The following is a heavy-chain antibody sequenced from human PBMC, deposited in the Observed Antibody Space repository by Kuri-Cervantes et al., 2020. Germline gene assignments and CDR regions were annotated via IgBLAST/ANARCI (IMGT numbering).Heavy chain of an antibody. CDR2: MSYDGSNK. CDR3: AQVAVTPIFDY. Sequence: GESLKISCAASGFTFSSYGMHWVRQAPGKGLEWVAVMSYDGSNKYYADSVKGRFTISRDNSKNTLYLQMNSLRAEDTAVYYCAQVAVTPIFDYWGQGTLVTVFS. CDR1: GFTFSSYG. J-gene: IGHJ4*02. D-gene: IGHD2-21*02. V-gene: IGHV3-33*08.